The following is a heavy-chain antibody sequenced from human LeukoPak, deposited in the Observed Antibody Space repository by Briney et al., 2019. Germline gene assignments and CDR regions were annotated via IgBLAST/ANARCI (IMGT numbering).Heavy chain of an antibody. Sequence: GGSPRLSCAASGFTFSSYAMSWVSQAPGKGLEWVSAISGSGGSTYYADSVKGRFTISRDNSKNTLYLQMNSLRAEDTAVYYCAKALRASSGWYFDYWGQGTLVTVSS. J-gene: IGHJ4*02. CDR2: ISGSGGST. CDR3: AKALRASSGWYFDY. CDR1: GFTFSSYA. V-gene: IGHV3-23*01. D-gene: IGHD6-19*01.